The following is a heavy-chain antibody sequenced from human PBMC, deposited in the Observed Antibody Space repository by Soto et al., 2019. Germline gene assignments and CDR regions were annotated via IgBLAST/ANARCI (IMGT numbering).Heavy chain of an antibody. V-gene: IGHV1-69*01. D-gene: IGHD2-2*01. CDR3: ARSQGSSTSLEIYYYYYYGMDV. CDR2: IIPISDTT. CDR1: GGTFSSYA. Sequence: QVQLVQSGAEVKKPGSSVKVSCKASGGTFSSYAISWVRQAPGQGLEWMGGIIPISDTTNYAQKFQGRVTITADESTSTAYMELCSLRSEDTAVYYCARSQGSSTSLEIYYYYYYGMDVWGQGTTVPVSS. J-gene: IGHJ6*02.